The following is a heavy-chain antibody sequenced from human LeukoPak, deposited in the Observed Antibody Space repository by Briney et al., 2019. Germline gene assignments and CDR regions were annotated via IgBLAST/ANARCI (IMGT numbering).Heavy chain of an antibody. V-gene: IGHV3-30*02. D-gene: IGHD3-22*01. CDR1: GFTFSSYG. CDR2: IRYDGSNK. Sequence: PGGSLRLSCAASGFTFSSYGMHWVRQAPGKGLEWVAFIRYDGSNKYYADSVKGRFAISRDNSKNTLYLQMNSLRAEDTAVYYCAKGGSSGXYLDYWXXXTLVTVSX. J-gene: IGHJ4*01. CDR3: AKGGSSGXYLDY.